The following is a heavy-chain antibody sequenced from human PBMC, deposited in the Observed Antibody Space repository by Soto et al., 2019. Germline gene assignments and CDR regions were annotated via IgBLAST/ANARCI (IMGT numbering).Heavy chain of an antibody. CDR2: IYHSGST. V-gene: IGHV4-4*02. D-gene: IGHD2-2*01. Sequence: QVQLQESGPGLVKPSGTLSLTCAVSGGSISSSNWWSWVRQPPGKGLEWIGEIYHSGSTNYNPSLKSRVTTSVDKSKNTFSLKLSSVTAAYTAVYYCATGVPAANGWNWFDPWGQGTLVTVSS. J-gene: IGHJ5*02. CDR3: ATGVPAANGWNWFDP. CDR1: GGSISSSNW.